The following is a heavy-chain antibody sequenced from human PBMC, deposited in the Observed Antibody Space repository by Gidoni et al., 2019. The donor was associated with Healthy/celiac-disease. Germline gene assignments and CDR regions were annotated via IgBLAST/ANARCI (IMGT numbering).Heavy chain of an antibody. Sequence: QVQLLQSGAEVTQPGSSVTVSCKASGGTFSSYAIRSVRQAPGQGLEWIGGIIPSVGTANYAQKFQGRVTITADESTSTAYMELSSLRSEDTAVYYCARAIGDIVVVPAAILSYYGMDVWGQGTTVTVSS. D-gene: IGHD2-2*02. CDR1: GGTFSSYA. V-gene: IGHV1-69*01. J-gene: IGHJ6*02. CDR2: IIPSVGTA. CDR3: ARAIGDIVVVPAAILSYYGMDV.